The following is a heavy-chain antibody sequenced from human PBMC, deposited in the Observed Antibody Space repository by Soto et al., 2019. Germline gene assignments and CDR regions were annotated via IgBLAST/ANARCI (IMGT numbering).Heavy chain of an antibody. V-gene: IGHV1-69*01. Sequence: QVQLVQSGAEVKKPGSSVKVSCKASGGTFSSYAISWVRQAPGQGLEWMGGIIPIFGTANYAQKCQGRVTITADESTSTADRERSSRRAEDTAVYYWARDRIVATGYYYYGMDGWGQGATVTVSS. CDR3: ARDRIVATGYYYYGMDG. J-gene: IGHJ6*02. CDR1: GGTFSSYA. CDR2: IIPIFGTA. D-gene: IGHD5-12*01.